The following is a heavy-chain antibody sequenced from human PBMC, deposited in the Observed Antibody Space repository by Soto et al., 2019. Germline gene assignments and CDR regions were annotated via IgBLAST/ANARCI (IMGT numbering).Heavy chain of an antibody. CDR2: INHSGRV. D-gene: IGHD3-22*01. J-gene: IGHJ5*01. Sequence: SETVSLTCAVYGGSFSGHSWTWIRQSPGEGLEWIGDINHSGRVNYSPSLKSRVTISLDTSKNQFSLTLSAVTAADTAMYYCSTRAYDTNGYYRFDPPGPGTLVTVSS. CDR1: GGSFSGHS. CDR3: STRAYDTNGYYRFDP. V-gene: IGHV4-34*01.